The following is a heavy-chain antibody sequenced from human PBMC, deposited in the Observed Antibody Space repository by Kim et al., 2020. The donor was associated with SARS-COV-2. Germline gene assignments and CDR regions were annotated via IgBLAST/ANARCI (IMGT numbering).Heavy chain of an antibody. V-gene: IGHV3-23*03. D-gene: IGHD5-18*01. CDR1: GFTFIGYA. J-gene: IGHJ4*02. CDR2: IDGDGSKT. CDR3: MKGGLGIVYSLYC. Sequence: GGSLRLSCTTSGFTFIGYAMRWVRQAPGQGLEWVSGIDGDGSKTYYADSVKGRFTISRDDSKNTLYLQMRTLRADDTATYYCMKGGLGIVYSLYCWGQG.